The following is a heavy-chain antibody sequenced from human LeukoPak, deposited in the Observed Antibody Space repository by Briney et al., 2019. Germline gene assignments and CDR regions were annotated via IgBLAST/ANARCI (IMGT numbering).Heavy chain of an antibody. Sequence: GRSLRLSCVASGFTLSTYGMHWVRQAPGKGLEWVAFIEYEGGNNKYYADSVKGRFTISRDNSKYTLYLQMTSLRAEDPAFYYCAKDKEYASGSYPIECWGQGTLVTVSS. D-gene: IGHD3-10*01. CDR2: IEYEGGNNK. CDR3: AKDKEYASGSYPIEC. V-gene: IGHV3-30*02. CDR1: GFTLSTYG. J-gene: IGHJ4*02.